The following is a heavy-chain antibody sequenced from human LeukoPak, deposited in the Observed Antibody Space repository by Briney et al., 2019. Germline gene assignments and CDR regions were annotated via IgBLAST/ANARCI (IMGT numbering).Heavy chain of an antibody. CDR2: INHSGST. CDR1: GGSFSGYY. D-gene: IGHD3-22*01. Sequence: SETLSLTCAVYGGSFSGYYWSWIRQPPGKGLEWIGEINHSGSTNYNPSLKSRVTISVDTSKNQFSLKLSSVTAADTAVYYCARTWDYHDSSGCVDYWGQGTLVTVSS. V-gene: IGHV4-34*01. CDR3: ARTWDYHDSSGCVDY. J-gene: IGHJ4*02.